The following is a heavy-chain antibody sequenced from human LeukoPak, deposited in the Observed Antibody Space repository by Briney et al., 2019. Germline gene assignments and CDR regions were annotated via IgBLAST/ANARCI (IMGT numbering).Heavy chain of an antibody. CDR2: ISGSGGST. V-gene: IGHV3-23*01. CDR1: GFTFSSYA. D-gene: IGHD3-3*01. Sequence: GGSLRLSCAASGFTFSSYAMSWVRQAPGKGLEWVSAISGSGGSTYYADSVKGRFTISRDNSKNTLYLQMNSLRAEDTAVYYCARIGYDFWSGYYPFDYWGQGTLVTVSS. J-gene: IGHJ4*02. CDR3: ARIGYDFWSGYYPFDY.